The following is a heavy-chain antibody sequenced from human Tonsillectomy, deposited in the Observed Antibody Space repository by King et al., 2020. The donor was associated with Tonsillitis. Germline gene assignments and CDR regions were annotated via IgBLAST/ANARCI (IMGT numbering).Heavy chain of an antibody. Sequence: EVQLVESGGGLVKPGGSLRLSCAASGFTFSSYSMNWVRQAPGKGLEWVSAISSSSSYIYYADSVKGRFTISRDNAKNSLHLQMNSLRAEDTAVYYCARRCPERVGYNYWYFDLWGRGTLVTVSS. CDR1: GFTFSSYS. J-gene: IGHJ2*01. CDR2: ISSSSSYI. D-gene: IGHD5-24*01. CDR3: ARRCPERVGYNYWYFDL. V-gene: IGHV3-21*01.